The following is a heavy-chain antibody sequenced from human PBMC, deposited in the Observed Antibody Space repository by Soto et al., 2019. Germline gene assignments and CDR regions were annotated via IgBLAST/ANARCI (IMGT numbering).Heavy chain of an antibody. CDR2: ITAYNGNT. V-gene: IGHV1-18*01. Sequence: QVQLVQSGAEVKKPGASVKVSCKASGYTFTSYGITWVRQAPGQGLAWMGWITAYNGNTNYAQNLQGRVTMTTDTSTKKAYRGLRGLGSDDPAVYYWGRRGYGSGARDLDSWGQGTLVTVPS. CDR3: GRRGYGSGARDLDS. CDR1: GYTFTSYG. D-gene: IGHD3-10*01. J-gene: IGHJ4*02.